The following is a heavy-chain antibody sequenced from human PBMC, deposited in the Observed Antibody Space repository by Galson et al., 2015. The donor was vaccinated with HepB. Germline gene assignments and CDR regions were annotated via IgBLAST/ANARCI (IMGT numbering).Heavy chain of an antibody. CDR3: ARGLVDTDAFDV. J-gene: IGHJ3*01. Sequence: SLRLSCAASGFTFRNHGMHWVRQAPGKGLEWVAVIWYDGSNEYYADSVKGRFTISRDNSKNTLFLQMHSLRADDTAVYYCARGLVDTDAFDVCGQGTMVTVSS. CDR2: IWYDGSNE. CDR1: GFTFRNHG. D-gene: IGHD5-18*01. V-gene: IGHV3-33*01.